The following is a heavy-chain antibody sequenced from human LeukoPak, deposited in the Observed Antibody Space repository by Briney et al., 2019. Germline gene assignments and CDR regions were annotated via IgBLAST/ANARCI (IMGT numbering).Heavy chain of an antibody. CDR1: GGSFSGYY. V-gene: IGHV4-34*01. CDR2: INNSSSA. CDR3: ARGMTTVHQDI. J-gene: IGHJ3*02. Sequence: SETLSLTCAVYGGSFSGYYWSWIRQPPGKGLEWIGAINNSSSANYNPALKGRVTISVDTAKNQFSLQLRSGTAAAEAASYCARGMTTVHQDIWGQGTMVTVSS. D-gene: IGHD4-17*01.